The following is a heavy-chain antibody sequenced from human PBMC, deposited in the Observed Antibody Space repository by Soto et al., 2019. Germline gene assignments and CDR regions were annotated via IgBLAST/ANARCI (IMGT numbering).Heavy chain of an antibody. V-gene: IGHV1-46*01. CDR2: INPTEGRT. J-gene: IGHJ5*02. Sequence: QVQLVQSGAEVRKPGASVKLSCQTSGYPFTSYHMHWVRQAPGQGLEWLGVINPTEGRTRFSHQFQDRVTMTRDTSTRTVYMELRSLRSDDTAIYFCARGREYSFVYNLFDPWYPGTLVTVSA. CDR1: GYPFTSYH. CDR3: ARGREYSFVYNLFDP. D-gene: IGHD4-4*01.